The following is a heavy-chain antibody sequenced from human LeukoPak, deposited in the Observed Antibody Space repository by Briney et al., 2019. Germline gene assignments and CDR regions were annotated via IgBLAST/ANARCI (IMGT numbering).Heavy chain of an antibody. J-gene: IGHJ3*02. CDR1: GYTLTELS. V-gene: IGHV1-24*01. Sequence: ASVKVSCKVSGYTLTELSMHWVRQAPGKGLEWMGGFDPEDGETIYAQKFQGRVTMNEDTSTDTAYMELSSLRSEDTAVYYCATGYTVYDSSGPNAFDIWGQGTMVTVSS. CDR3: ATGYTVYDSSGPNAFDI. CDR2: FDPEDGET. D-gene: IGHD3-22*01.